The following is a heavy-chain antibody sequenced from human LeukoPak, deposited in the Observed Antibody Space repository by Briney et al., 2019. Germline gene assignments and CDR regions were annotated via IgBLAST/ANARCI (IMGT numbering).Heavy chain of an antibody. D-gene: IGHD6-13*01. CDR3: ARRRLGAAAGIGRFDP. V-gene: IGHV1-69*05. J-gene: IGHJ5*02. CDR2: IIPNFSTA. Sequence: APVNLSCNASGGTFSSYAISWVRQPPAQGLEWMGGIIPNFSTANYAQKFQGRVTITTDESTSTVYMGLGSLRAEDTAVYYCARRRLGAAAGIGRFDPWGQGTLVTVSS. CDR1: GGTFSSYA.